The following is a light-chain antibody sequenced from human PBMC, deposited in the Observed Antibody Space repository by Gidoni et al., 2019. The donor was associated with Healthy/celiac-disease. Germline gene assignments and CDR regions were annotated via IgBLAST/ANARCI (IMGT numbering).Light chain of an antibody. J-gene: IGKJ1*01. V-gene: IGKV1-39*01. CDR2: SAS. CDR3: QQSYSTPT. Sequence: DIQMTQSPSPLSASVGDRVTITCRTSQSISSYLNWYQQKPGNAPKLLIYSASSLQGGVPSRLSGSGSGTDFTLTISSQQPEDFATYYCQQSYSTPTFGQGTKVEIK. CDR1: QSISSY.